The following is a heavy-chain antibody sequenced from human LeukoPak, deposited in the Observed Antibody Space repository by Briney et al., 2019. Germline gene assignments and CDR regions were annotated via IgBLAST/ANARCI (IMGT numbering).Heavy chain of an antibody. CDR1: GGSISSYY. CDR2: IYYSGST. J-gene: IGHJ4*02. Sequence: SETLSLTCTVSGGSISSYYWSWIRQPPGKGLEWIGYIYYSGSTNYNPSLKNRVTISVDTSKNQFSLKLSSVTAADTAVYYCARRTSRFVDYWGQGTLVTVSS. V-gene: IGHV4-59*08. D-gene: IGHD3-16*01. CDR3: ARRTSRFVDY.